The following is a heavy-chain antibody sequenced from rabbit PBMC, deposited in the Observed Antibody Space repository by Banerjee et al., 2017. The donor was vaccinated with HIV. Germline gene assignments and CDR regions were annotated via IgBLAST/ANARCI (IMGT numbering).Heavy chain of an antibody. CDR3: ARGTPHAGWAGYGYATYYFTL. Sequence: QEQLEESGGGLVKPEGSLTLTCKASGFDLSSYSMCWVRQAPGRGLELIACIYTSSGSTYYASWAKGRVTVSITSSTTVTLQMTSLTVADTATYFCARGTPHAGWAGYGYATYYFTLWGPGTLVTVS. CDR2: IYTSSGST. D-gene: IGHD6-1*01. J-gene: IGHJ4*01. V-gene: IGHV1S45*01. CDR1: GFDLSSYS.